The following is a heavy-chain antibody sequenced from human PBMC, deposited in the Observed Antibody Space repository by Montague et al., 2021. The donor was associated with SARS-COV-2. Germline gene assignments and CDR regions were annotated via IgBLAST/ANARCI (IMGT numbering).Heavy chain of an antibody. CDR2: IRNKAYGVTT. CDR1: GFVFDDYS. CDR3: ARGRLAYLDWFLLVRFHSDE. J-gene: IGHJ4*01. V-gene: IGHV3-49*03. D-gene: IGHD3-9*01. Sequence: SLRLSFSASGFVFDDYSMNWFRQAPGKGLEWVCLIRNKAYGVTTEYAASVKGIFTISRDDSICIAYLQMSSLKTEDTALYYCARGRLAYLDWFLLVRFHSDEWGQGTMVTVSS.